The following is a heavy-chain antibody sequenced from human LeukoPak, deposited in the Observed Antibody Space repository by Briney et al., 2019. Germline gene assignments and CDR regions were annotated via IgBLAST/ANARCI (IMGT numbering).Heavy chain of an antibody. V-gene: IGHV3-20*04. CDR1: GFTFSSYE. CDR3: ARAPSGDLSYWDY. J-gene: IGHJ4*02. CDR2: INWNGGNT. D-gene: IGHD2-21*02. Sequence: PGGSLRLSCVASGFTFSSYEMNWVRQAPGKGLEWVSGINWNGGNTGYADSVKGRFTISRDNAKNSLYLQMNSLRAEDTALYYCARAPSGDLSYWDYCGQGTLVTVSS.